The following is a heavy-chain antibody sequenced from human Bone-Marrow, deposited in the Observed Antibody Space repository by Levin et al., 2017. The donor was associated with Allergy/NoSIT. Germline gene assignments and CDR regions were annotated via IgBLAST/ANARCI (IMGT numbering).Heavy chain of an antibody. V-gene: IGHV3-21*01. J-gene: IGHJ4*02. CDR3: ARDPDDYGDYGLDY. Sequence: KPGGSLRLSCAASGFTFSSYSMNWVRQAPGKGLEWVSSISSSSSYIYYADSVKGRFTISRDNAKNSLYLQMNSLRAEDTAVYYCARDPDDYGDYGLDYWGQGTLVTVSS. D-gene: IGHD4-17*01. CDR2: ISSSSSYI. CDR1: GFTFSSYS.